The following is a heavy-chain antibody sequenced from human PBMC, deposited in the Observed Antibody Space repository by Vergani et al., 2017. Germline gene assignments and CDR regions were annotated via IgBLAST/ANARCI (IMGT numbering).Heavy chain of an antibody. Sequence: QVQLVQSGAEVKKPGSSVKVSCKASGGTFSSYAISWVRQAPGQGLEWMGGIIPIFGTANYAQTFQGRVTITADESTSTAYMELSSLRSEDTAVYYCARGPGLDPKYYYYYMDVWGKGTTVTVSS. J-gene: IGHJ6*03. CDR1: GGTFSSYA. CDR2: IIPIFGTA. CDR3: ARGPGLDPKYYYYYMDV. V-gene: IGHV1-69*01. D-gene: IGHD1-1*01.